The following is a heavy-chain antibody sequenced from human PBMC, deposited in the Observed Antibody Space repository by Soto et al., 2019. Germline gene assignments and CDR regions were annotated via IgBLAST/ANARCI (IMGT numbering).Heavy chain of an antibody. D-gene: IGHD3-3*01. V-gene: IGHV4-31*03. CDR2: MYYSGST. CDR1: GGSISGGGYY. J-gene: IGHJ5*02. CDR3: ARXRAGFFWSGRTDNWFDP. Sequence: SETLSLTCTVSGGSISGGGYYWSWIRQHPGKGLEWIGYMYYSGSTYYNASLKSRVTISVDTSKNQFSLKLSSVTAADTAVYYCARXRAGFFWSGRTDNWFDPWGQGTLVTVSS.